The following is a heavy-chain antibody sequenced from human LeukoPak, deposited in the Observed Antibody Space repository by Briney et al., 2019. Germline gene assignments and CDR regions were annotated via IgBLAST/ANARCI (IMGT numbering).Heavy chain of an antibody. J-gene: IGHJ4*02. CDR3: ARDPLGQSFSGYDPLIDY. D-gene: IGHD5-12*01. V-gene: IGHV1-2*02. CDR2: INPNSGGT. Sequence: ASVKVSCKASGYTFTGHYMHWVRQAPGQGLEWMGWINPNSGGTNYAQKFQGRVTMTRDTSISTAYMELSRLRSDDTAVYYCARDPLGQSFSGYDPLIDYWGQGTLVTVSS. CDR1: GYTFTGHY.